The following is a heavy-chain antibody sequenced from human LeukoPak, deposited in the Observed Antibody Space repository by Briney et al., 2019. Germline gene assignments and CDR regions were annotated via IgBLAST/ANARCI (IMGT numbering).Heavy chain of an antibody. Sequence: SETLSLTCTVSGGSISSYYWSWIRQPAGKGLEWIGRVYASGSTSYNPSLKSRLTISVDTSKNQLSLKLNSVTAADTAVYYCARKGKLGDAFDIWGQGTMVTVSS. CDR3: ARKGKLGDAFDI. J-gene: IGHJ3*02. CDR1: GGSISSYY. D-gene: IGHD3-16*01. CDR2: VYASGST. V-gene: IGHV4-4*07.